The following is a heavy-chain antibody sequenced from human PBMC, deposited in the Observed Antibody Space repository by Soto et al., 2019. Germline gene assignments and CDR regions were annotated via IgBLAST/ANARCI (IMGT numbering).Heavy chain of an antibody. J-gene: IGHJ4*02. CDR2: IVPIFDTP. CDR3: ATGPGYIDWLCES. Sequence: SVKVSCKASGGTFSTQAFSWVRQAPGQGLEWMGGIVPIFDTPNYAQNSQGRVTITADESTSTVYMELRSLKSEDTAVYYCATGPGYIDWLCESWGQGTLVTVSS. D-gene: IGHD3-9*01. V-gene: IGHV1-69*13. CDR1: GGTFSTQA.